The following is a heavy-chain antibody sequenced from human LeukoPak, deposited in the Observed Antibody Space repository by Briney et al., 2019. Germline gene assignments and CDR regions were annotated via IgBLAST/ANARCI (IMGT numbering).Heavy chain of an antibody. J-gene: IGHJ4*02. D-gene: IGHD1-1*01. CDR2: IKGKTDGGTT. CDR3: TTYNHGTFEY. CDR1: GITFSNAW. Sequence: GGSLRLSCAASGITFSNAWMSWARQAPGKGLEWVGRIKGKTDGGTTDYAAPVKGRFTISRDDSKNTLYLQMNSLKTEDTAVYYCTTYNHGTFEYWGQGSLVTVSS. V-gene: IGHV3-15*01.